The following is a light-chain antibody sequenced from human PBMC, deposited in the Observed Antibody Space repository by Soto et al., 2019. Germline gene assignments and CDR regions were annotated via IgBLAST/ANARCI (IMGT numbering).Light chain of an antibody. Sequence: QSVLTQSASVSGSPGQSITISCTGTSSDIGGHDDVSWYQQHPGKVPKLLIYGVTDRPSGVSNRFSGSKSGNVASLTISGLQAEDEADYYCCSYTSDLTPYVFGTGTKLTVL. V-gene: IGLV2-14*03. CDR1: SSDIGGHDD. J-gene: IGLJ1*01. CDR2: GVT. CDR3: CSYTSDLTPYV.